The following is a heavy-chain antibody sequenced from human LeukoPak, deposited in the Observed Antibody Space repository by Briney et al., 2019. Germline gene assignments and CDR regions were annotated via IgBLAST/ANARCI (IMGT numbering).Heavy chain of an antibody. CDR1: GFTFDDYG. CDR3: ARGGSYYNEAFDI. J-gene: IGHJ3*02. D-gene: IGHD3-10*01. Sequence: GGSLRLSCAASGFTFDDYGMSWVRQAPGKGLEWVSGINWNGDSTGYADSVKGRFTISRDNAKNSLYLQMNSLRAEDTAVYYCARGGSYYNEAFDIWGQGTMVTVSS. CDR2: INWNGDST. V-gene: IGHV3-20*04.